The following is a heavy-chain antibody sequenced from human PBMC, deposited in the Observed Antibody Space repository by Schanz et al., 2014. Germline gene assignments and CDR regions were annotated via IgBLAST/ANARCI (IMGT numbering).Heavy chain of an antibody. CDR2: IHSTGGTT. D-gene: IGHD3-3*01. CDR1: EYTFTRHY. V-gene: IGHV1-46*01. CDR3: ARGNTIFGVVILGWLDP. Sequence: QVQWVQSGADVKKPGTAVKVSCKASEYTFTRHYMHWVRQAPGQGLEWMGIIHSTGGTTSHAQKFQGRVTITADKSTSTVYMELSSLRSEDTAIYYCARGNTIFGVVILGWLDPWGQGTLVTVSS. J-gene: IGHJ5*02.